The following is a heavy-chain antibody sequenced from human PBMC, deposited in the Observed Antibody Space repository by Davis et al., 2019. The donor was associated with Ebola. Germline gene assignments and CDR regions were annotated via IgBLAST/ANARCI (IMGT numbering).Heavy chain of an antibody. D-gene: IGHD1-26*01. CDR2: INPSGGST. V-gene: IGHV1-46*01. J-gene: IGHJ4*02. Sequence: ASVKVSCKASGHTFTGYYMHWVRQAPGQGLEWMGIINPSGGSTTYAQKFQGRVTMTRDTSASTVYMEVSSLRSEDTAVYYCARDTPTQWGGADYWGQGTLVTVSS. CDR3: ARDTPTQWGGADY. CDR1: GHTFTGYY.